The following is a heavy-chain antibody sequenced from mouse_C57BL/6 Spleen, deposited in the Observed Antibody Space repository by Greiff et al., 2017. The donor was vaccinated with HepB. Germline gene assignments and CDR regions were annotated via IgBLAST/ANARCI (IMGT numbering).Heavy chain of an antibody. J-gene: IGHJ2*01. D-gene: IGHD2-2*01. CDR2: IDPEDGDT. CDR1: GFNIKDYY. V-gene: IGHV14-2*01. CDR3: ARNYGYDDGFDY. Sequence: VQLKQSGAELVKPGASVKLSCTASGFNIKDYYMHWVKQRTEQGLEWIGRIDPEDGDTKYAPKFQGKATITADTSSNTAYLQLSSLTSEDTAVYYGARNYGYDDGFDYWGQGTTLTVSS.